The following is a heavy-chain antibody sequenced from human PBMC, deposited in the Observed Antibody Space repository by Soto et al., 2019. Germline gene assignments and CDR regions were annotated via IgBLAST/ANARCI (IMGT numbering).Heavy chain of an antibody. CDR2: IHENGHFK. V-gene: IGHV3-7*03. CDR3: ARDEGVPINYRFDY. CDR1: GFSFSSYS. Sequence: LRLSCAASGFSFSSYSMSWIRQAPGKGLEWLAHIHENGHFKFYVDSVKGRFTISRDDALNSLYLQMNSLRAGDTAMYYCARDEGVPINYRFDYWGQGTLVTVSS. D-gene: IGHD4-4*01. J-gene: IGHJ4*02.